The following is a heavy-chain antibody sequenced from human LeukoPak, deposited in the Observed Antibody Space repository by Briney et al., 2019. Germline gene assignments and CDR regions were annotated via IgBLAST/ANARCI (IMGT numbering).Heavy chain of an antibody. J-gene: IGHJ4*02. CDR3: ARVRSVAARENFDY. CDR1: CGSINNANW. Sequence: SGTLSLTCAVCCGSINNANWWSWVRQPPGKGLEWIAEVAHHGKTNYNPSLESRVTISVDTSKNQFSLKLSSVTAADTAVYYCARVRSVAARENFDYWGQGTLVTVSS. D-gene: IGHD6-6*01. V-gene: IGHV4-4*02. CDR2: VAHHGKT.